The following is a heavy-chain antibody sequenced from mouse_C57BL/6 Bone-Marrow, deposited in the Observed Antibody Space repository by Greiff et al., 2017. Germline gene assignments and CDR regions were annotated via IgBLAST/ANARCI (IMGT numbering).Heavy chain of an antibody. V-gene: IGHV1-55*01. D-gene: IGHD1-1*01. CDR2: IYPGGGGT. CDR3: ARSYYGTWFAY. CDR1: GYTFTSYW. J-gene: IGHJ3*01. Sequence: QVHLQQPGAELVKPGASVKMSCKASGYTFTSYWITWVKQRPGQGLEWIGHIYPGGGGTNYNDKFKGNATLTVAKSSTTPYLQLSSLTSEEAAVYYFARSYYGTWFAYWGQGTLVTVSA.